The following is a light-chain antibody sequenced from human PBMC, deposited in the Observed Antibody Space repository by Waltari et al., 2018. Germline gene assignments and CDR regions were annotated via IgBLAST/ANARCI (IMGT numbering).Light chain of an antibody. CDR3: SSYAGNNIYV. CDR1: SSDVGGYNY. J-gene: IGLJ1*01. V-gene: IGLV2-8*01. Sequence: QSALTQPPSASGSPGQSVTISCTGTSSDVGGYNYVSWYQQHPGKAPKLMISEVSKRPSGVPARFSCSKSGNTASLTFSGLQAEDEADYYCSSYAGNNIYVFGAGTKVTVL. CDR2: EVS.